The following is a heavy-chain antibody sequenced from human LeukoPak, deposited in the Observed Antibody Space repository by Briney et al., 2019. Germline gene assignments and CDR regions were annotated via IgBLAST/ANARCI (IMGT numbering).Heavy chain of an antibody. CDR1: GGSISSYY. D-gene: IGHD4-17*01. Sequence: ETLSLTCTVSGGSISSYYWSWIRQPAGKGLEWVANIKQDESEKYYVDSVKGRFTISRDNAKNSLYLQMNSLRAEDTAVYYCARDSYGVRDYWGQGTLVTVSS. CDR3: ARDSYGVRDY. J-gene: IGHJ4*02. V-gene: IGHV3-7*01. CDR2: IKQDESEK.